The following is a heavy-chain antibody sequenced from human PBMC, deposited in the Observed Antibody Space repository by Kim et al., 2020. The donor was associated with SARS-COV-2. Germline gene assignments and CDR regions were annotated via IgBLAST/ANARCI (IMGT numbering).Heavy chain of an antibody. CDR1: GGTFSSYA. J-gene: IGHJ2*01. V-gene: IGHV1-69*13. CDR3: ARTPEDGYKPLYWYFDL. CDR2: IIPIFGTA. D-gene: IGHD5-12*01. Sequence: SVKVSCKASGGTFSSYAISWVRQAPGQGLEWMGGIIPIFGTANYAQKFQGRVTITADESTSTAYMELSSLRSEDTAVYYCARTPEDGYKPLYWYFDLWGRGTLVTVSS.